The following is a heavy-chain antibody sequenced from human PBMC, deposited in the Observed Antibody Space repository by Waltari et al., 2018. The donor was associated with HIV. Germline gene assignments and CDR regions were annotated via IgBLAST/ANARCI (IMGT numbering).Heavy chain of an antibody. V-gene: IGHV1-2*02. CDR1: GYTFTGSY. CDR2: INPNSGGT. CDR3: ARAAAGGNWFDP. Sequence: QVQLVQSGAEVKKPGASVKVSCKASGYTFTGSYMHWCRKAPGQGLEWMGWINPNSGGTNYAQKFQGRVTMTRDTSISTAYMELSRLRSDDTAVYYCARAAAGGNWFDPWGQGTLVTVSS. D-gene: IGHD1-26*01. J-gene: IGHJ5*02.